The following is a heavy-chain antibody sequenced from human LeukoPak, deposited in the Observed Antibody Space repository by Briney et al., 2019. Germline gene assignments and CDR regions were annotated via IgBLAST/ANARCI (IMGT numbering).Heavy chain of an antibody. V-gene: IGHV4-30-4*01. D-gene: IGHD2-15*01. CDR1: GGSISSGDYY. CDR2: IYYSGST. CDR3: ARTIGYSKTNFDY. J-gene: IGHJ4*02. Sequence: SQTLSLTCTVSGGSISSGDYYWSWIRQPPGKGLEWIGYIYYSGSTYYNPSLKSRVTISVDTSKNQFSLKLSSVTAADTAVYYCARTIGYSKTNFDYWGQGTLVTVSS.